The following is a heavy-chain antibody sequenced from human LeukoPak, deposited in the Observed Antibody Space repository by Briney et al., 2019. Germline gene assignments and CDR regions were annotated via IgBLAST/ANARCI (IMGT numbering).Heavy chain of an antibody. J-gene: IGHJ4*02. CDR1: GYSISSGYY. CDR3: ARLGTGYSSGWFNFDY. CDR2: IYHSGST. V-gene: IGHV4-38-2*02. D-gene: IGHD6-19*01. Sequence: SETLSLTCTVSGYSISSGYYWGWIRQPPGKGLEWIGSIYHSGSTYYNPSLKSRVTISVDTSKNQFSLKLSSVTAADTAVYYCARLGTGYSSGWFNFDYWGQGTLVTVSS.